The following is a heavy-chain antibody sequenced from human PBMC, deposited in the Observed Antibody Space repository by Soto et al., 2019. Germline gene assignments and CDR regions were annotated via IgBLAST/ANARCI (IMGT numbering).Heavy chain of an antibody. CDR3: ARYYYGSGSYLRHYYMDV. CDR1: SGSISSSNW. D-gene: IGHD3-10*01. Sequence: LSLTCAVSSGSISSSNWWSWVRQPPGKGLEWIGEIYHSGSTNYNPSLKSRVTISVDKSKNQFSLKLSSVTAADTAVYYCARYYYGSGSYLRHYYMDVWGKGTKVTVSS. J-gene: IGHJ6*03. V-gene: IGHV4-4*02. CDR2: IYHSGST.